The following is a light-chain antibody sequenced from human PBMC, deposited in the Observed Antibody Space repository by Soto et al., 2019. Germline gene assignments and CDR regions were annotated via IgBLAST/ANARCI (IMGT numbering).Light chain of an antibody. Sequence: QLVLTQPPSVSGAPGQRVTISCTGSSSNIGAGYDVHWYQQLPGTAPKLLIFGNSNRPSGVPDRFSGSKSRTSASLAITGLQAEDEADYYCQSYDSNLLVFGGGTKLTVL. J-gene: IGLJ2*01. CDR3: QSYDSNLLV. CDR1: SSNIGAGYD. V-gene: IGLV1-40*01. CDR2: GNS.